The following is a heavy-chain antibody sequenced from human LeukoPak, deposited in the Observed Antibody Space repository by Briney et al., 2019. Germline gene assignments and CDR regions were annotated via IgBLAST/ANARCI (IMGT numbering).Heavy chain of an antibody. CDR3: ARSTSSCGYMDV. CDR2: IIPIFGTA. J-gene: IGHJ6*03. Sequence: SVKVSCKASGGTFSSYAISWVRQAPGQGLEWMGGIIPIFGTANYAQKLQGRVTITTDESTSTAYMELSSLRSEDTAVYYCARSTSSCGYMDVWGKGTTVTVSS. CDR1: GGTFSSYA. V-gene: IGHV1-69*05. D-gene: IGHD6-13*01.